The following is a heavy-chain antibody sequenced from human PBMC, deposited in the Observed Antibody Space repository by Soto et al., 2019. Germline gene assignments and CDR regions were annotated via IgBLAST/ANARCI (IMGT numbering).Heavy chain of an antibody. D-gene: IGHD3-3*01. CDR3: ARDFGLEWLPLRRLGMDV. Sequence: ASVKVSCKASGYTFTSYYMHWVRQAPGQGLEWMGIINPSGGSTSYAQKFQGRVTMTRDTSTSTVCMELSSLRSEDTAVYYCARDFGLEWLPLRRLGMDVWGQGTTVTVSS. CDR2: INPSGGST. J-gene: IGHJ6*02. V-gene: IGHV1-46*01. CDR1: GYTFTSYY.